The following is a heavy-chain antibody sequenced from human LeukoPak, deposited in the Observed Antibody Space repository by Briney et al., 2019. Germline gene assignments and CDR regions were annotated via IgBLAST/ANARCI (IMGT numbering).Heavy chain of an antibody. CDR3: ARTGIWQQLACDY. J-gene: IGHJ4*02. D-gene: IGHD6-13*01. V-gene: IGHV4-34*01. Sequence: PSETLSLTCAVYGGSFSGYYWSWIRQPPGKGLEWIGEINHSGSTNYNPSLKSRVTISVDTSKNQFSLKLSSVTAADTAVYYCARTGIWQQLACDYWGQGTLVTVSS. CDR2: INHSGST. CDR1: GGSFSGYY.